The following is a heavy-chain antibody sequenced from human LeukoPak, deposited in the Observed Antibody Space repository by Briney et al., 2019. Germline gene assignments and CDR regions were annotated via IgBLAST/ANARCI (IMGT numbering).Heavy chain of an antibody. J-gene: IGHJ4*02. CDR3: ARDSLEKTLGRSFDY. CDR1: GFTFSSYE. D-gene: IGHD5-24*01. CDR2: ISSSGSTI. Sequence: GGSLRLSCAASGFTFSSYEMNWVRQAPGKGLEWVSYISSSGSTIYYADSVKGRFTISRDNAKNSLYLQMNSLRAEDTAVYYCARDSLEKTLGRSFDYWGQGTLVTVSS. V-gene: IGHV3-48*03.